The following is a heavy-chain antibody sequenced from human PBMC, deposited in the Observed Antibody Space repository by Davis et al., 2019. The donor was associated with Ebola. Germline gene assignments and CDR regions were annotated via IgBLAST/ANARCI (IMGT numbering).Heavy chain of an antibody. CDR1: GFTFSSYE. CDR3: ATKVVPAAMAWFDP. Sequence: PGGSLRLSCAASGFTFSSYEMNWVRQAPGKGLEWVSYISSSGSTIYYADSVKGRFTISRDNAKNSLYLQMNSLRAEDTAVYYCATKVVPAAMAWFDPWGQGTLVTVSS. D-gene: IGHD2-2*01. V-gene: IGHV3-48*03. J-gene: IGHJ5*02. CDR2: ISSSGSTI.